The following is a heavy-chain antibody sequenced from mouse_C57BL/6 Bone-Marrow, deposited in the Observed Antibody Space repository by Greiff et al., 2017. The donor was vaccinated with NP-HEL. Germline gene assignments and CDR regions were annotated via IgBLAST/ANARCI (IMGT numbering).Heavy chain of an antibody. CDR3: ARDYYSNYYFDY. D-gene: IGHD2-5*01. J-gene: IGHJ2*01. CDR1: GYTFTSYG. Sequence: QVQLKESGAELARPGASVKLSCKASGYTFTSYGISWVKQRTGQGLEWIGEIYPRSGNTYYNEKFKGKATLTADKSSSTAYMELRSLTSEDSAVYFCARDYYSNYYFDYWGQGTTLTVSS. CDR2: IYPRSGNT. V-gene: IGHV1-81*01.